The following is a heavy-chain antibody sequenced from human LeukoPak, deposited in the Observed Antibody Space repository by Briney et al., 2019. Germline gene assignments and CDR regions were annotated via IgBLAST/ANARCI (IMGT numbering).Heavy chain of an antibody. CDR3: ARPSITMVRGFDP. D-gene: IGHD3-10*01. Sequence: SETLSLTCAVYGGSFSGYYWSWIRQPPGKGLEWIGEINHSGSTNYNPSLKSRVTISVDMSKNQFSLKLSSVTAADTAVYYCARPSITMVRGFDPWGQGTLVTVSS. CDR1: GGSFSGYY. V-gene: IGHV4-34*01. J-gene: IGHJ5*02. CDR2: INHSGST.